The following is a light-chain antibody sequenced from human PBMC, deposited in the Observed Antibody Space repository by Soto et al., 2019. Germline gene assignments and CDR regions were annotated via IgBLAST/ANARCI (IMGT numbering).Light chain of an antibody. CDR1: TGAVTSGHY. CDR3: MLTYSGPWV. V-gene: IGLV7-46*01. J-gene: IGLJ3*02. Sequence: QAVVTQEPSLTVSPGGTVTLTCGSSTGAVTSGHYAYWLQQKPGQAPRALIYHTTNTLSWTPARFSASLLGGKAALTLSDAQPEDEALYYCMLTYSGPWVFGGGTKLTVL. CDR2: HTT.